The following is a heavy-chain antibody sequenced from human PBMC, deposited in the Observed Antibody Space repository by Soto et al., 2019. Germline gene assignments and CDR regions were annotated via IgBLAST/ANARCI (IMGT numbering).Heavy chain of an antibody. D-gene: IGHD3-22*01. J-gene: IGHJ4*02. Sequence: GGSLRLSCAASGFTFSSYGMHWVRQAPGKGLEWVAVIWYDGSNKYYADSVKGRFTISRDNSKNTLYLQMNSLRAEDTAVYYCARGGYYDSSGFFYFDYWGQGTLVTVLL. V-gene: IGHV3-33*01. CDR2: IWYDGSNK. CDR1: GFTFSSYG. CDR3: ARGGYYDSSGFFYFDY.